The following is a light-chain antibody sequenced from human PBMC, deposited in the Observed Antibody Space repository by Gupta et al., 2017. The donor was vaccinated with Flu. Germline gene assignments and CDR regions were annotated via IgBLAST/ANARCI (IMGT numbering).Light chain of an antibody. CDR1: ISDVGGYKY. CDR2: EVS. V-gene: IGLV2-14*01. J-gene: IGLJ2*01. CDR3: SSFTNTNTLVV. Sequence: QSALPQPAPEPGAPGPSITISCTGTISDVGGYKYVSWYQQHPGKAPKLMIFEVSNRPSGVSDRFSGSKSGNTASLTISGLQAEDEADYYCSSFTNTNTLVVFGGGTKLTVL.